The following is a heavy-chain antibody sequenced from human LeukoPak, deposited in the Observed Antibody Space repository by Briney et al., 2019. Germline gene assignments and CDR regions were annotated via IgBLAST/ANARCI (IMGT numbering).Heavy chain of an antibody. CDR3: AIPSLDAFDI. V-gene: IGHV4-38-2*01. J-gene: IGHJ3*02. CDR1: GYSISSGYY. Sequence: PSETLSLTCAVSGYSISSGYYWGWIRQPPGRGLEWIGSIYHSGSTYYNPSLKSRVTISVDTSKNQFSLKLSSVTAADTAVYYCAIPSLDAFDIWGQGTMVTVSS. CDR2: IYHSGST. D-gene: IGHD6-6*01.